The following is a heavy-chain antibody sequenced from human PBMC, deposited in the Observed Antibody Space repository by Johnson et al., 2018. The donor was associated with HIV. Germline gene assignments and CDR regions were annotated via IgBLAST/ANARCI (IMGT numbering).Heavy chain of an antibody. CDR1: GFSFSDYY. J-gene: IGHJ3*02. CDR2: ISSSTDTI. CDR3: VRDACDYRAVSGRLGGAGFDI. Sequence: QVQLVESGGGLVKPGGSLRVSCAASGFSFSDYYMSWIRQAPGKGLEWVSYISSSTDTIYYADSVKGRFTISRDNAKNSLSLQMNSLRAEDTAVYYCVRDACDYRAVSGRLGGAGFDIWGQGTVVTVSS. V-gene: IGHV3-11*04. D-gene: IGHD3-16*01.